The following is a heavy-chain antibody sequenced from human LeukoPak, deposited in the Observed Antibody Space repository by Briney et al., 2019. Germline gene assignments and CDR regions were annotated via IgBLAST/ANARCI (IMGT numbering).Heavy chain of an antibody. CDR1: GYTFTSYG. Sequence: ASVKVSCKASGYTFTSYGINWVRQAPGQGLEWMGWISAYNGNTNYAQKLQGRVTMTTDTSTSTAYMELRSLRSDDTAVYYCARTDYYDSSGRKFDYWGQGTLVTVSS. D-gene: IGHD3-22*01. J-gene: IGHJ4*02. V-gene: IGHV1-18*01. CDR2: ISAYNGNT. CDR3: ARTDYYDSSGRKFDY.